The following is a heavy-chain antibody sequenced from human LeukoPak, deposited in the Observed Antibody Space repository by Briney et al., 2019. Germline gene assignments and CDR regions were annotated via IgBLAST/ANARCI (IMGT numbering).Heavy chain of an antibody. V-gene: IGHV4-59*01. CDR2: IYYSGST. CDR1: GGSISSYY. Sequence: PSETLSLTCTVSGGSISSYYWSWIRQPPGKGLEWIGYIYYSGSTNYNPSLKSRVTISVDTSKNQFSLKLGSVTAADTAVYYCARAQHVDTAMVNYYYYYGMDVWGKGTTVTVSS. D-gene: IGHD5-18*01. J-gene: IGHJ6*04. CDR3: ARAQHVDTAMVNYYYYYGMDV.